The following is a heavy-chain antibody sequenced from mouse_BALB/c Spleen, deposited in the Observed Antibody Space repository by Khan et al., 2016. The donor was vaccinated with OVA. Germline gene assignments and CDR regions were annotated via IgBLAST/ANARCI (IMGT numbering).Heavy chain of an antibody. D-gene: IGHD2-3*01. CDR1: GHAFSDYW. Sequence: QVQLKASGAELVRPGSSVKISCKASGHAFSDYWMNWVKQRPGQGLEWIGQIYPGDGNTNYNGKFKDTATLTVDKFSSTAYMQLSSVTSEDSAFYFCAREGYDGYYRAWFAFWCQGTLVTFSA. CDR3: AREGYDGYYRAWFAF. V-gene: IGHV1-80*01. J-gene: IGHJ3*01. CDR2: IYPGDGNT.